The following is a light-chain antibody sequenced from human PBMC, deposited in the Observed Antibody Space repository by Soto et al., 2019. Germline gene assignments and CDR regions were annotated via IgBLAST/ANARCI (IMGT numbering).Light chain of an antibody. CDR3: QQSYTTPVYS. V-gene: IGKV1-39*01. CDR1: QNIIFY. J-gene: IGKJ2*01. Sequence: DIQMTQSPSSLSASVGDRVTITCRARQNIIFYLNWYQQRIGKSPKLLIYAASNLQSGVPSRFRCSGSGTDFTLTISNLQPEDFATYFCQQSYTTPVYSFGQGTKLEIK. CDR2: AAS.